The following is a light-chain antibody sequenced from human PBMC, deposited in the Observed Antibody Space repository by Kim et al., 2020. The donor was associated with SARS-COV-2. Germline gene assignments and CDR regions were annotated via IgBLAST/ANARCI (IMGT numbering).Light chain of an antibody. CDR3: ATWDDSLGGHVV. V-gene: IGLV1-47*01. CDR2: KND. CDR1: SSNIGKNY. J-gene: IGLJ2*01. Sequence: ELTQPKEASGAPGQRVTISCSGSSSNIGKNYLYWYQQIPGTAPKFLIYKNDQRPSGVPDRFSGSKSGTSAFLAISGLRSEDEADYYCATWDDSLGGHVVFGGGTQLTVL.